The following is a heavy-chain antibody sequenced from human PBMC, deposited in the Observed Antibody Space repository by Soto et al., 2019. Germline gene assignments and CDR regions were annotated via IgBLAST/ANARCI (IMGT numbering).Heavy chain of an antibody. CDR2: IYATGTT. V-gene: IGHV4-4*07. D-gene: IGHD1-1*01. CDR1: GASISGFY. Sequence: ASETLSLTCTVSGASISGFYRGWIRKSAGKGLEWIGRIYATGTTDYNPSLKSRVMMSVDTSKKQFSLKLRSVTAADTAVYYCVRDGTKTLRDWFDPWGQGISVTVSS. J-gene: IGHJ5*02. CDR3: VRDGTKTLRDWFDP.